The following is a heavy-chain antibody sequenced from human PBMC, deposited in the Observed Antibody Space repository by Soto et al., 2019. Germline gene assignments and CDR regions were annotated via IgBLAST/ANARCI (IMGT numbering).Heavy chain of an antibody. CDR1: GFSLSTSGMC. Sequence: SGPTLVNPTQTLTLTCTFSGFSLSTSGMCVSWIRQPPGQALEWLALIDWDDDKYYSTSLNTRLTISKDTSKNQVVLALTNMEHVDTATYYCRGIPGRPYGMDVWGQGTTVP. CDR2: IDWDDDK. V-gene: IGHV2-70*01. J-gene: IGHJ6*02. CDR3: RGIPGRPYGMDV.